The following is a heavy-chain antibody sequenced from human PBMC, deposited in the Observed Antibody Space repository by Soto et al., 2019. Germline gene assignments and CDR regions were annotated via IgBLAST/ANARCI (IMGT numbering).Heavy chain of an antibody. J-gene: IGHJ3*02. D-gene: IGHD2-15*01. CDR2: IYPGDSDT. Sequence: PGESLKISCKGSGYSFTSYWIGWVRQMPGKGLEWMGIIYPGDSDTRYSPSFQGQVTISADKSISTAYLQWSSLKASDTAMYYCARQTPHPYCRGGSCYRNGAFDIWGEGTMVTVSS. CDR3: ARQTPHPYCRGGSCYRNGAFDI. CDR1: GYSFTSYW. V-gene: IGHV5-51*01.